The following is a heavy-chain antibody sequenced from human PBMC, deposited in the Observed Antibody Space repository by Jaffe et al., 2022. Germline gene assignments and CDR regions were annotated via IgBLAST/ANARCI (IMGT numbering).Heavy chain of an antibody. CDR1: PYSIGSDYF. V-gene: IGHV4-38-2*01. D-gene: IGHD3-10*01. CDR2: ISYSGTT. Sequence: QVQLQESGPGLVKPSETLSLTCAVSPYSIGSDYFCAWIRQPPGKGLEWIGDISYSGTTYYNPSLKSRVTISIDTSNHQFSLKLRSVTAADTAVYYCARRPSIVRGLTYRYFDLWGRGTLVTVSS. CDR3: ARRPSIVRGLTYRYFDL. J-gene: IGHJ2*01.